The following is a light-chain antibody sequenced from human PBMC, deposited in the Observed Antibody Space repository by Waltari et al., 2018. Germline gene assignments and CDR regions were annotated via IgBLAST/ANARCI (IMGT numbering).Light chain of an antibody. V-gene: IGKV1-33*01. CDR3: QLYDDFPPYT. CDR1: RDINKF. CDR2: DAS. J-gene: IGKJ2*01. Sequence: DIQMTQSPSSLSASVGDRVTISCQASRDINKFLNWYQQKPVKAPTLLIYDASNLEIGVPSRFSGRGSGTHFTLTITNVQPEDVATYYCQLYDDFPPYTFGQGTKLDIK.